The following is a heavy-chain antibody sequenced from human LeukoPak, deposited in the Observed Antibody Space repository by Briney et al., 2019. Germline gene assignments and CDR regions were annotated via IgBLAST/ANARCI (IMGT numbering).Heavy chain of an antibody. D-gene: IGHD4-23*01. CDR2: ISSSGSTI. CDR1: GFTFSSYE. V-gene: IGHV3-48*03. CDR3: ARDYGGNSPRFDY. Sequence: GGSLRLSCAASGFTFSSYEMNWVRHAPGKGLEWVSYISSSGSTIYYADSVRGRFTISRDNAKNSLYLQMNSLRAEDTAVYYCARDYGGNSPRFDYWGQGTLVTVSS. J-gene: IGHJ4*02.